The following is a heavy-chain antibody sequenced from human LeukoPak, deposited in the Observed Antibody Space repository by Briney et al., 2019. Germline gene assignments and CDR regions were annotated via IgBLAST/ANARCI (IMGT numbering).Heavy chain of an antibody. D-gene: IGHD6-13*01. CDR2: INYSGST. V-gene: IGHV4-59*01. CDR1: GGSINYYY. Sequence: SETLSLTCTVSGGSINYYYWSWIRQPPGKGLEWIGFINYSGSTNYNPSLKSRVTISVDTSKNQFSLKLSSVTAADTAVYYCARELQGSSGIDYWGQGTLVTVSS. J-gene: IGHJ4*02. CDR3: ARELQGSSGIDY.